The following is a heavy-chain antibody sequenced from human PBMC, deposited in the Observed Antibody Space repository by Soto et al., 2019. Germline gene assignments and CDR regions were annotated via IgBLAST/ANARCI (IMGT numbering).Heavy chain of an antibody. CDR1: GFTFRNYG. D-gene: IGHD3-10*01. Sequence: GGSLRLSCAAPGFTFRNYGMNWVRQAPGKGLEWVSYIGIGSSTKYYADSVKGRFTISRDNSKNTLYLQMNSLRAEDTAVYYCAKLAYYGSGSYPAPIDYWGQGTLVTVSS. CDR3: AKLAYYGSGSYPAPIDY. J-gene: IGHJ4*02. CDR2: IGIGSSTK. V-gene: IGHV3-48*01.